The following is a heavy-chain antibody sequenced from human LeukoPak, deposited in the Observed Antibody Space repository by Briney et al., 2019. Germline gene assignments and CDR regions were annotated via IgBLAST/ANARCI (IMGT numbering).Heavy chain of an antibody. CDR2: ISYDGSNK. CDR3: AKHAASIAARSYFDY. D-gene: IGHD6-6*01. CDR1: GFTFSIYG. J-gene: IGHJ4*02. V-gene: IGHV3-30*18. Sequence: GGSLRLSCAASGFTFSIYGMHWVRQAPGKGLEEVAVISYDGSNKYYADSVKGRFTIPRDNSKNTLYLQMNSLRAEDTAVYYCAKHAASIAARSYFDYWGQGTLVTVSS.